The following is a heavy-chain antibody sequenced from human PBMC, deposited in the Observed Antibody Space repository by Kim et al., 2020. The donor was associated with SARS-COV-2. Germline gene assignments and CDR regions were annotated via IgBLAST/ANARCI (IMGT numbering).Heavy chain of an antibody. CDR1: GFTFGDYA. V-gene: IGHV3-49*04. D-gene: IGHD3-9*01. J-gene: IGHJ4*02. Sequence: GGSLRLSCTASGFTFGDYAMSWVRQAPGKGLEWVGFIRSKAYGGTTEYAASVKGRFTISRDDSKSIAYLQMNSLKTEDTAVYYCTRGGVLRYFDWGQGTLVTVSS. CDR3: TRGGVLRYFD. CDR2: IRSKAYGGTT.